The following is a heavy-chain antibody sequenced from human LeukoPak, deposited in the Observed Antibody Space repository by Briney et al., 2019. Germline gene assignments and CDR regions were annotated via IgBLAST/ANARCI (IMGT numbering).Heavy chain of an antibody. CDR1: GYTLTELS. J-gene: IGHJ3*02. CDR3: ATGPRLTFDI. CDR2: FDPEDGET. V-gene: IGHV1-24*01. D-gene: IGHD6-25*01. Sequence: ASVKVSCKVSGYTLTELSMHWVRQAPGKGLEWMGGFDPEDGETIYAQKFQGRVTMTEDTSTDTAYMEQSSPRSEDTAVCYCATGPRLTFDIWGQGTMVTVSS.